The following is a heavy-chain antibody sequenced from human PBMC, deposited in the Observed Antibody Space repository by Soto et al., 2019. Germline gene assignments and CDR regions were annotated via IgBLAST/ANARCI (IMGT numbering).Heavy chain of an antibody. CDR3: ARDLSSSPRCMDV. Sequence: QLQLQESGPGLVKPSQTLSLTCTVSGGSISSGGYYWSWIRQHPGKGLEWIGYIYYSGSTYYNPSLKSRVTISVDTCKNQFYLKLRSVTAADTAVYYCARDLSSSPRCMDVWGQGTTVTVS. CDR2: IYYSGST. J-gene: IGHJ6*02. CDR1: GGSISSGGYY. V-gene: IGHV4-31*03. D-gene: IGHD6-13*01.